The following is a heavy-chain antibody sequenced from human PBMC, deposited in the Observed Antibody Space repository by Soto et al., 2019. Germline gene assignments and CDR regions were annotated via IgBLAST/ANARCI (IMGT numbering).Heavy chain of an antibody. D-gene: IGHD6-6*01. Sequence: ASVKVSCKASGYTFTSYAMHWVRQAPGQRLEWMGWINAGNGNTKYSQKFQGRVTITRDTSASTAYMELSSLRSEDTAVYYCARDPVYSSSSYYFDYWGQGTLVTVSS. J-gene: IGHJ4*02. CDR1: GYTFTSYA. V-gene: IGHV1-3*01. CDR2: INAGNGNT. CDR3: ARDPVYSSSSYYFDY.